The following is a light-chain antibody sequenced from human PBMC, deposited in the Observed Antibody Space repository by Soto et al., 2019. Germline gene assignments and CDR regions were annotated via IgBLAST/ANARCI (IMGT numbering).Light chain of an antibody. V-gene: IGLV2-14*01. CDR1: SSDVGGYKY. Sequence: QCLLIQAASVSGSPGQSITISCTGTSSDVGGYKYVSWYQHHPGKAPKLMISEVSNRPSGVSTRFSGSKSGNTASLTISGLQAEDEADYYCFSYTSDSTLYVFGSGTKVTVL. J-gene: IGLJ1*01. CDR3: FSYTSDSTLYV. CDR2: EVS.